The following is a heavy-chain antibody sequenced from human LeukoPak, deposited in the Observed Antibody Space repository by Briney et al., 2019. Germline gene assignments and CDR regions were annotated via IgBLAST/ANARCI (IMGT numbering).Heavy chain of an antibody. CDR3: ARDFPRIAVAGTKPGYYYGMDV. D-gene: IGHD6-19*01. CDR1: GYTFTSYG. CDR2: INPSGGST. J-gene: IGHJ6*02. Sequence: ASVKVSFKASGYTFTSYGISWVRQAPGQGLEWMGIINPSGGSTSYAQKFQGRVTMTWDTSTSTVYMELSSLRSEDTAVYYCARDFPRIAVAGTKPGYYYGMDVWGQGTTVTVSS. V-gene: IGHV1-46*01.